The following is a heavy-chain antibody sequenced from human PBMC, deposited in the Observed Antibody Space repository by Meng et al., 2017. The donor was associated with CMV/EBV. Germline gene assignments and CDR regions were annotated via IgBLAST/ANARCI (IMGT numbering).Heavy chain of an antibody. CDR3: ARVTFNRNIVVVPAAMVY. J-gene: IGHJ4*02. CDR2: INPNSGGT. Sequence: SVKVSCKASGYTFTGYYMHWVRQAPGQGLEWMGWINPNSGGTNYAQKFQGRVTMARDTSISTAYMELSRLRSDDTAVYYCARVTFNRNIVVVPAAMVYWGQGTLVTVSS. D-gene: IGHD2-2*01. CDR1: GYTFTGYY. V-gene: IGHV1-2*02.